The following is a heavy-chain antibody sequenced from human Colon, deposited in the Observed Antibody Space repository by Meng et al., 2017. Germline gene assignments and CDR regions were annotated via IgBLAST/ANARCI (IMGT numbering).Heavy chain of an antibody. CDR3: ARHQNGGTYPLDY. CDR2: NYYSGST. D-gene: IGHD3-16*02. Sequence: QVPLQEAGPGLVKPSETLSLTCAVSGGSISTYYWSWIRQPPGKGLEWIGNNYYSGSTNYNPSLASRVTISVDSSKNQFSLKLSSVTAADTAVYYCARHQNGGTYPLDYWGQGTLVTVSS. J-gene: IGHJ4*02. CDR1: GGSISTYY. V-gene: IGHV4-59*08.